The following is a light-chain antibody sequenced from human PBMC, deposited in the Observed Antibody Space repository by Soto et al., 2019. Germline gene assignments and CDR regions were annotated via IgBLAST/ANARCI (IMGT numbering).Light chain of an antibody. CDR1: SSDVGGYNY. J-gene: IGLJ1*01. Sequence: QSVLTQPRSVSGSPGQSVTISCTGTSSDVGGYNYVSWYQQHPGKAPKLIIYDVSKRPPGVPDRFSGSKSGNTASLTISGLQAEDETDYYCSSCAGSYSYVFGTGTKVTVL. CDR3: SSCAGSYSYV. CDR2: DVS. V-gene: IGLV2-11*01.